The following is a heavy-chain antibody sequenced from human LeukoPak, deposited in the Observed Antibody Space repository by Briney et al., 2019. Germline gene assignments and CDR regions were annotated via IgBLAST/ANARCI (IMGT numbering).Heavy chain of an antibody. CDR1: GGSFRGYY. D-gene: IGHD6-19*01. CDR2: INHSGST. CDR3: AVSSGWYYGMDV. V-gene: IGHV4-34*01. Sequence: SETLSLTCAVYGGSFRGYYWSWIRQPPGKGLEWIGEINHSGSTNYNPSLKSRVTISVDTSKNQFSLKLSSVTAADTAVYYCAVSSGWYYGMDVWGQGTTVTVSS. J-gene: IGHJ6*02.